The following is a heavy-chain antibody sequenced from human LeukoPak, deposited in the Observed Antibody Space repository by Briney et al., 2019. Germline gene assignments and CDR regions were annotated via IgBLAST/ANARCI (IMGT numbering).Heavy chain of an antibody. Sequence: SETLSLTCSVSGGSITGYYWSWIRQPAGKGLEWIGRIYPNGGTNYNPSLKSRATMSVDTSKNQFSLKLTSVAAADTAMYYCARTKRTSHYYLDYWGQGTLATVSS. J-gene: IGHJ4*02. V-gene: IGHV4-4*07. CDR2: IYPNGGT. CDR3: ARTKRTSHYYLDY. CDR1: GGSITGYY. D-gene: IGHD2-2*01.